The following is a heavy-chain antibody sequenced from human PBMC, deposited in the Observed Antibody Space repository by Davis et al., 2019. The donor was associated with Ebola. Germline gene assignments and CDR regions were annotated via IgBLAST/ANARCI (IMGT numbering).Heavy chain of an antibody. V-gene: IGHV3-48*04. CDR2: IGGSSDNI. Sequence: GESLKISCAASGFTFSSYGLYWFRQAPGKGLEWLSYIGGSSDNINYADSMRGRFTISRDNAKNSRYLQMNSLRAEDTALYYCARGLGYCSTTSCWNDAFNIWGQGTMVTVSS. D-gene: IGHD2-2*01. CDR1: GFTFSSYG. J-gene: IGHJ3*02. CDR3: ARGLGYCSTTSCWNDAFNI.